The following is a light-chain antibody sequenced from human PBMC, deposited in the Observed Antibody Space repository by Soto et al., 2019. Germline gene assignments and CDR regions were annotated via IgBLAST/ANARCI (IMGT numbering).Light chain of an antibody. Sequence: EVVLTQSPSTLSVSPGERITLSCMASQNLHSFLNWYQQRPGQAPRPLIYEGSKRAAGVPDRISGDGSGTDYTLTISSLEPEDFAVYYCQQRTRWPMTFGQGRRLEIK. CDR3: QQRTRWPMT. V-gene: IGKV3-11*01. CDR1: QNLHSF. J-gene: IGKJ5*01. CDR2: EGS.